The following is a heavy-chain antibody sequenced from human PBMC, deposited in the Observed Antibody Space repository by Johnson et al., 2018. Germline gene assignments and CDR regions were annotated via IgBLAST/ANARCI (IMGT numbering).Heavy chain of an antibody. J-gene: IGHJ4*02. CDR1: GFSVSSNC. Sequence: VQLVQSGGGLVQPGGYLSLSCAASGFSVSSNCMSWVRQAPGKGLEWVSLFYSGGSTFEGDSVKGRFTISKDNSKNTLYLQMNSTRPEDTAVYFCARVEVAGYEYFDYWDQGDLVTVSS. CDR3: ARVEVAGYEYFDY. CDR2: FYSGGST. D-gene: IGHD5-12*01. V-gene: IGHV3-66*02.